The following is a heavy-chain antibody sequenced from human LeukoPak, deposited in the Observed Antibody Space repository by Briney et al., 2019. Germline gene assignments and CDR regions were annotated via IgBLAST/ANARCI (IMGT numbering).Heavy chain of an antibody. CDR1: GGTFGSYT. D-gene: IGHD2-2*01. J-gene: IGHJ4*02. CDR2: ISAYNGNT. Sequence: ASVKVSCKASGGTFGSYTINWVRQAPGQGLEWMGWISAYNGNTNYAQKLQGRVTMTTDTSTSTAYMELRSLRSDDTAVYYCARSRIVVVPAAPYYFDYWGQGTLVTVSS. CDR3: ARSRIVVVPAAPYYFDY. V-gene: IGHV1-18*01.